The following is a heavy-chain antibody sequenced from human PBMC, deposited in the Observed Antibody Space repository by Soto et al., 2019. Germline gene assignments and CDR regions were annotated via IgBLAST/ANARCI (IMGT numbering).Heavy chain of an antibody. CDR3: ARGRPGLGYVEL. Sequence: QVQLVQSGAEVKKPGSSVNVSCKASGGTFSSYAISWVRQAPGQGLEWMGGIIPIFGTAIYAQKFQGRVKTTADESTSPACRELRSLISDETAVYYCARGRPGLGYVELWGRGTLVTVSS. V-gene: IGHV1-69*12. CDR1: GGTFSSYA. J-gene: IGHJ2*01. CDR2: IIPIFGTA.